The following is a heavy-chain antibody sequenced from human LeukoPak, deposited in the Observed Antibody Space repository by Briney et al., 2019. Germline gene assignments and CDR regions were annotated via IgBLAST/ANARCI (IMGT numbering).Heavy chain of an antibody. CDR1: GFPFMTYA. CDR3: ARVVPVHEYYNSYMDV. V-gene: IGHV3-48*01. J-gene: IGHJ6*03. CDR2: LTRGSSNI. Sequence: GGSLRLSCEASGFPFMTYAMNWIRQSPGKGLEWVAFLTRGSSNIQYAESVKGRFTISRDNGKDSLFLQMNSLRAEDTAVYYCARVVPVHEYYNSYMDVWGKGTTVTVSS. D-gene: IGHD1-1*01.